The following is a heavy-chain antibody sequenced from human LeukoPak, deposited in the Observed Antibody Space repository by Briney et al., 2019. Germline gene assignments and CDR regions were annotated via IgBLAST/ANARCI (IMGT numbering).Heavy chain of an antibody. Sequence: GGSLRLSCAASGFIFRNYWMHWVRQAPGKGLVWVARINPNGITTTYTDSVKGRFTISRDNAKNTLYLQVNSPRVEDTAVYYCARDFAGDRDYWGQGTLVTVSS. V-gene: IGHV3-74*01. CDR1: GFIFRNYW. CDR2: INPNGITT. D-gene: IGHD4-17*01. J-gene: IGHJ4*02. CDR3: ARDFAGDRDY.